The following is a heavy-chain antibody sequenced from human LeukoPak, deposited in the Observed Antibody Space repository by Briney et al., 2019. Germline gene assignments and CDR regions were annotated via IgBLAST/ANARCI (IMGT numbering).Heavy chain of an antibody. D-gene: IGHD1-26*01. J-gene: IGHJ4*02. CDR2: IWYGGSNI. Sequence: GRSLRLSCAASGFTFSTYGMHWVRQAPGKGLEWVALIWYGGSNIYYADSVKGRFTISRDNSKNTLYLQMNSLTTEDTAVYYCAKDWSGSSAGFDYWGQGTLVTVSS. CDR3: AKDWSGSSAGFDY. CDR1: GFTFSTYG. V-gene: IGHV3-30*18.